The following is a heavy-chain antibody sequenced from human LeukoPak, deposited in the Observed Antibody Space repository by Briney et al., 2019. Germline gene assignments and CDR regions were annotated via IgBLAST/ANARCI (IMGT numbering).Heavy chain of an antibody. D-gene: IGHD5-24*01. CDR1: GFTFSNYA. V-gene: IGHV3-23*01. Sequence: PGGSLRLSCAASGFTFSNYAMTWVRQAPGKGLEWVSAISGTGGATYFADSVQGRFTLSRDNAKSTLYLQMKSVTAEDTAVYYCATAGNYRFDNWGQGILVTVSS. CDR2: ISGTGGAT. CDR3: ATAGNYRFDN. J-gene: IGHJ5*02.